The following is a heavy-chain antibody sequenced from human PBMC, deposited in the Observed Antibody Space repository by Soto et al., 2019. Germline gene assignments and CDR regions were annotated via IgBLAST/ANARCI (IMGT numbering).Heavy chain of an antibody. D-gene: IGHD6-13*01. J-gene: IGHJ3*02. CDR3: ASSADSSSWYRAFDI. V-gene: IGHV1-46*01. Sequence: ASVKVSCKASGYTFTSYYMHWVRQAPGQGLEWMGIINPSGGSTSYAQKFQGRVTMTRDTSTSTVYMELSSLRSEDTAEYYCASSADSSSWYRAFDIWGQGTMVTVSS. CDR1: GYTFTSYY. CDR2: INPSGGST.